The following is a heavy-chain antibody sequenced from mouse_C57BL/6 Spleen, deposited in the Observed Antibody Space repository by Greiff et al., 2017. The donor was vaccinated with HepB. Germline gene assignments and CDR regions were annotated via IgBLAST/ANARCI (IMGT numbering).Heavy chain of an antibody. Sequence: EVKLVESGGGLVKPGGSLKLSCAASGFTFSSYAMSWVRQTPEKRLEWVATISDGGSYTYYPDNVKGRFTISRDNAKNNLYLQMSHLKSEDTAMYYCAREARDGYSWGQGTTLTVSS. D-gene: IGHD2-3*01. CDR3: AREARDGYS. CDR1: GFTFSSYA. J-gene: IGHJ2*01. CDR2: ISDGGSYT. V-gene: IGHV5-4*01.